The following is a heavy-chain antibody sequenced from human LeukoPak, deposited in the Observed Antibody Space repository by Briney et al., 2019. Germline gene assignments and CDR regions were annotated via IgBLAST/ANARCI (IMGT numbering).Heavy chain of an antibody. CDR2: ISSSGAYL. CDR1: GFTFSSYS. V-gene: IGHV3-21*01. D-gene: IGHD2-2*01. Sequence: GGSLRLSCAASGFTFSSYSMNWVRQAPGKGLEGVSSISSSGAYLYYAASVKGRFTISRATAKTSLYLQMDSLRAEDTAVYFCAREGPDCGSTRCYVDNWGQGTLVAVSS. J-gene: IGHJ4*02. CDR3: AREGPDCGSTRCYVDN.